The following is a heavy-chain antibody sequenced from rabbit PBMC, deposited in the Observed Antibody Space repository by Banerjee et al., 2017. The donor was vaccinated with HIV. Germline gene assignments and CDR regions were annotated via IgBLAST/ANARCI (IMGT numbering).Heavy chain of an antibody. CDR2: IGAGSGST. J-gene: IGHJ2*01. Sequence: QSLEESGGDLVKPGASLTLTCTASGFTLSSSYYMCWVRQAPGKGLEWIACIGAGSGSTYYASWAKGRFTISKTSSTTVTLQMTSLTAADTATYFCARNYVNVFDPWGPGTLVTVS. D-gene: IGHD1-1*01. V-gene: IGHV1S40*01. CDR3: ARNYVNVFDP. CDR1: GFTLSSSYY.